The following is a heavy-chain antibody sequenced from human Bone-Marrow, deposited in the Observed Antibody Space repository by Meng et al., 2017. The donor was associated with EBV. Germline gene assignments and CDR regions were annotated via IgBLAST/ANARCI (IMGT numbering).Heavy chain of an antibody. CDR2: IWHGGNT. V-gene: IGHV4-4*02. J-gene: IGHJ4*02. CDR1: GASISGSNW. Sequence: QVTLQESGPGLVKPSGTLALPCAVSGASISGSNWWSWVRQPPGKGLEWIGEIWHGGNTNYNPSLKSRVTISVDKSGNQFSLNLNSVTAADTAVYYCARGNAYSVLSFDYWGQGTLVTVSS. D-gene: IGHD4-11*01. CDR3: ARGNAYSVLSFDY.